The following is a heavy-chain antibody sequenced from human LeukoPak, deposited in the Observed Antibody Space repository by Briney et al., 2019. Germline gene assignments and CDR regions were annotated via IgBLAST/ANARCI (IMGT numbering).Heavy chain of an antibody. J-gene: IGHJ4*02. D-gene: IGHD5-24*01. Sequence: HPGGSLRLSCAASGFTFSSYGMHWVRQAPGKGLEWVAVIWYDGSNKYYADSVKGRFTISRDNSKNTLYLQMNSLRAEDTAVYYCARGREMATIRGYYFDYWGQGTLVTVSS. V-gene: IGHV3-33*01. CDR2: IWYDGSNK. CDR3: ARGREMATIRGYYFDY. CDR1: GFTFSSYG.